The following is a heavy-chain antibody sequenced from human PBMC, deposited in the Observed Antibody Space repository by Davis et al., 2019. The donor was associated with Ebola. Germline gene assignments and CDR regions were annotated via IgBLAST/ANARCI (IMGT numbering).Heavy chain of an antibody. J-gene: IGHJ4*02. D-gene: IGHD5-12*01. CDR1: GFIFSTYN. V-gene: IGHV3-48*02. CDR2: ISSGSGSTM. Sequence: GGSLRPSCAASGFIFSTYNMNWVRQAPGRGLEWVSYISSGSGSTMYYADSVRGRFTISRDNAKNSLYLQMNSLRDEDTAVYYCARSSGYGLYWGQGALVTVSS. CDR3: ARSSGYGLY.